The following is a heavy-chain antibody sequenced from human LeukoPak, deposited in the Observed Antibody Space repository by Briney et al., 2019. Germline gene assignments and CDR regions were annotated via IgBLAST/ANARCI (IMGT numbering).Heavy chain of an antibody. CDR2: IYHSGST. CDR3: ARERAVVTAASSIYWYFDL. Sequence: SETLSLTCAVSGGSISSGGYSWSWIRQPPGKGLEWIGYIYHSGSTYYNPSLKSRVTISVDRSKNQFSLKLSSVTAADTAVYYCARERAVVTAASSIYWYFDLWGRGTLVTVS. CDR1: GGSISSGGYS. V-gene: IGHV4-30-2*01. D-gene: IGHD2-21*02. J-gene: IGHJ2*01.